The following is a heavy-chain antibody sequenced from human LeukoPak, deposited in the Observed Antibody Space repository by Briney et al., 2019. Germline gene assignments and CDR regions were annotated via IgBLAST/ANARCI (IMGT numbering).Heavy chain of an antibody. Sequence: GGSLRLSCAASGFTFSSYGMSWVRQAPGKGLEWVSAISGSGGSTYYADSVKGRFTISRDNSKNTLYLQMNSLRAEDTAVYYCAKTAPVRYFDWLLYTVYPRFDYWGQGTLVTVSS. D-gene: IGHD3-9*01. V-gene: IGHV3-23*01. CDR2: ISGSGGST. CDR1: GFTFSSYG. CDR3: AKTAPVRYFDWLLYTVYPRFDY. J-gene: IGHJ4*02.